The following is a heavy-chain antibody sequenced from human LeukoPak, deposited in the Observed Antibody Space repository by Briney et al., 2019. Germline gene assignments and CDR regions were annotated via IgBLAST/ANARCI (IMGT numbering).Heavy chain of an antibody. Sequence: GSLRLSCAASGFTFSSYSMNWVRQPPGKGLEWIGSIYYTGSTYYNPSLKSRVTISVDASKNQFPLKLSSVTAADTAVYYCAREPYYYDSSGPFDYWGQGTLVTVSS. J-gene: IGHJ4*02. CDR1: GFTFSSYS. V-gene: IGHV4-39*06. CDR2: IYYTGST. D-gene: IGHD3-22*01. CDR3: AREPYYYDSSGPFDY.